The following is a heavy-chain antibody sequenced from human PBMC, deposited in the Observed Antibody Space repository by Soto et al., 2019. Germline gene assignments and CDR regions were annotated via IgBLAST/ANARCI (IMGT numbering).Heavy chain of an antibody. D-gene: IGHD2-2*01. J-gene: IGHJ6*02. CDR3: GRGPSPRAPAGGTPYYYAMDV. CDR2: MNPINGAT. CDR1: GYDFTAYD. V-gene: IGHV1-8*02. Sequence: ASVKVSCTASGYDFTAYDINWVRQASGQGLEWMGWMNPINGATGSARRFQGRVSMTRNTATATAYLELTSLRSDDSAVYFCGRGPSPRAPAGGTPYYYAMDVWGQGTTVTVSS.